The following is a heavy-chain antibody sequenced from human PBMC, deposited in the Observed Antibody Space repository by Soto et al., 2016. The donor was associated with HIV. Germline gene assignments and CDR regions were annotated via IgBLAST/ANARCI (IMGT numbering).Heavy chain of an antibody. CDR2: IIPIFGTA. CDR3: ARRGNYGSGSLGD. J-gene: IGHJ4*02. D-gene: IGHD3-10*01. CDR1: GGTFSSYA. Sequence: QVQLVQSGAEVKKPGSSVKVSCKASGGTFSSYAISWVRQAPGQGLEWMGGIIPIFGTANYAQKFQGRVTITADESTSTAYMELRSLRSDDTAVYYCARRGNYGSGSLGDWGQGTLVTVSS. V-gene: IGHV1-69*12.